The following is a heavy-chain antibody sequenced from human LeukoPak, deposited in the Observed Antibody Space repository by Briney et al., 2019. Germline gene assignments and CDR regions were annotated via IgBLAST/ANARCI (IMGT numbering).Heavy chain of an antibody. J-gene: IGHJ4*02. CDR1: GFTFTNFW. Sequence: PGGSLRLSCAASGFTFTNFWMSWVRQAPGRGLEYVANIKSDGSETYYVDSVKGRFTISRDNARNSLYLQVNSLRAEDTAVYYCARDVWGRLDYWGQGTLVPVSS. D-gene: IGHD2-8*01. V-gene: IGHV3-7*01. CDR2: IKSDGSET. CDR3: ARDVWGRLDY.